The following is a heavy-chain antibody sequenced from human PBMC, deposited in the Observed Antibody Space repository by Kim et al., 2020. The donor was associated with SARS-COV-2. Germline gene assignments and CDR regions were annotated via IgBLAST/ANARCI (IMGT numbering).Heavy chain of an antibody. D-gene: IGHD4-17*01. CDR1: GFTFSSYS. V-gene: IGHV3-21*01. Sequence: GGSLRLFCAASGFTFSSYSMNWVRQAPGKGLEWVSSISSSSSYIYYADSVKGRFTISRDNAKNSLYLQMNSLRAEDTAVYYCARISGGYGDYDYYYGMDVWGQGTTVTVSS. J-gene: IGHJ6*02. CDR3: ARISGGYGDYDYYYGMDV. CDR2: ISSSSSYI.